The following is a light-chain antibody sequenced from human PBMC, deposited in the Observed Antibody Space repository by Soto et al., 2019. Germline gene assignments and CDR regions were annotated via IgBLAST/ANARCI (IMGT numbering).Light chain of an antibody. CDR3: QQYGSSPPIT. Sequence: ESVLTRSLDTLSLCPGERSALSCTAIQSVSSSYLAWYQQKPGQAPRLLIYGASSRATGIPDRFSGSGSGTDFTLTISRLEPEDFAVYYCQQYGSSPPITFGQGTRLEI. CDR1: QSVSSSY. J-gene: IGKJ5*01. CDR2: GAS. V-gene: IGKV3-20*01.